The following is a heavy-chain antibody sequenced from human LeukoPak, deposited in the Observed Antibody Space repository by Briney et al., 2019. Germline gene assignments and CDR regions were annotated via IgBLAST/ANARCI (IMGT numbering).Heavy chain of an antibody. CDR2: INPNSGGT. V-gene: IGHV1-2*02. D-gene: IGHD3-22*01. CDR1: GYTFTGYY. Sequence: ASVKVSCKASGYTFTGYYMHWVRQAPGQGLEWMGWINPNSGGTNYAQKFQGRVTMTRDTSISTAYMELSRLRSDDTAVYYCARGPRHCYDSSGKNDYWGQGTLVTVSS. J-gene: IGHJ4*02. CDR3: ARGPRHCYDSSGKNDY.